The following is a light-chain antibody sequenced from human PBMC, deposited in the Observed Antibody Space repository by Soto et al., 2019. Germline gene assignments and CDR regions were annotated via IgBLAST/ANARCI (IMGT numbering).Light chain of an antibody. CDR1: QSISFY. CDR3: QQSYTLPHT. Sequence: DIQMTQSPSSLSASIGDRVTLTCRASQSISFYLNWYQQKPGKAPRPLIYAATTLQSGVPLRFSGGGSGADFTLTVSSLQPEDFATYYCQQSYTLPHTFGQGTKVKIK. J-gene: IGKJ1*01. CDR2: AAT. V-gene: IGKV1-39*01.